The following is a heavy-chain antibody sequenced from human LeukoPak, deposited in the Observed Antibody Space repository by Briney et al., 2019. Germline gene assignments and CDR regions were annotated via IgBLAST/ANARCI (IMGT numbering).Heavy chain of an antibody. V-gene: IGHV3-23*01. Sequence: GESLRLSCAASGFSFSSYAMSWVRQAPGKGLEWVSGIMGSGDTTYYADSVKGRFTISRDNSKNTLYLQMNSLRAEDTAVYYCARDPYYGSGFDYWGQGTLVTVSS. CDR1: GFSFSSYA. CDR2: IMGSGDTT. CDR3: ARDPYYGSGFDY. J-gene: IGHJ4*02. D-gene: IGHD3-10*01.